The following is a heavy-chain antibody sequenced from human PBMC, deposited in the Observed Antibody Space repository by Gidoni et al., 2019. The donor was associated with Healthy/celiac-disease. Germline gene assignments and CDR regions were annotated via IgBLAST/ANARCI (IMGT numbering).Heavy chain of an antibody. D-gene: IGHD2-15*01. Sequence: QVQLVQSGAEVKKPGSSVKVSCQASGGTFSSYAISWVRQAPGQGLEWMGGIIPIFGTANYEQKFQGRVTITADESTSTAYMELSILRSEDTAVYYCARANLYCSGGSCYSGGDYWGQGTLVTVSS. CDR3: ARANLYCSGGSCYSGGDY. V-gene: IGHV1-69*01. CDR2: IIPIFGTA. J-gene: IGHJ4*02. CDR1: GGTFSSYA.